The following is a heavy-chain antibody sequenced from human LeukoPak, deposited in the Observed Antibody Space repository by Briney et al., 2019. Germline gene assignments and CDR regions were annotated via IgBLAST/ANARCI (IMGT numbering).Heavy chain of an antibody. Sequence: GGSLRLSCAASGFTFSSYSMNWVRQAPGKGLEGVSYISSSSSIYYADSVKGRFTISRDNAKNALYMQMNSLRAEDTAVYYCARADFWSGYYMDYWGQGTLVTVSS. CDR2: ISSSSSI. D-gene: IGHD3-3*01. CDR3: ARADFWSGYYMDY. CDR1: GFTFSSYS. J-gene: IGHJ4*02. V-gene: IGHV3-48*01.